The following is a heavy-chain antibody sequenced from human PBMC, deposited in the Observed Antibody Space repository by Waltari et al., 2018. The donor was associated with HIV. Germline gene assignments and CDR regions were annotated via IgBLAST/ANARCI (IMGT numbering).Heavy chain of an antibody. V-gene: IGHV4-4*07. D-gene: IGHD3-16*01. Sequence: QVQLQESGPGLVKPSETLSLTCSVSGVSMTSYYWIWIRQPAEKGLEWIGRIFISGSTNFNPSLRSRVTMSVDRSKNQCSRNLRSVTAADTAMYYCARESGWAFDYWGQGTLVTVSS. J-gene: IGHJ4*02. CDR3: ARESGWAFDY. CDR2: IFISGST. CDR1: GVSMTSYY.